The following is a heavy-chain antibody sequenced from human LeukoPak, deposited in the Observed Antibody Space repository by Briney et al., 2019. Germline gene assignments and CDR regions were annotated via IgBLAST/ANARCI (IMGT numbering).Heavy chain of an antibody. CDR3: AKGGEYSSSWFDY. J-gene: IGHJ4*02. CDR1: GFTFSTFE. V-gene: IGHV3-23*01. Sequence: PGGSLRLSCEGSGFTFSTFEMNWVRQAPGKGLEWVSVISGSGGSTYYADSVKGRFTISRDNSKNTLYLQMNSLRAEDTAVYYCAKGGEYSSSWFDYWGQGTLVTVSS. CDR2: ISGSGGST. D-gene: IGHD6-13*01.